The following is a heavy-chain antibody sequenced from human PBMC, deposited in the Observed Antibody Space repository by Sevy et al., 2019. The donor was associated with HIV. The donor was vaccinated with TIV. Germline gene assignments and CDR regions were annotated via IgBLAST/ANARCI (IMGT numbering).Heavy chain of an antibody. CDR2: IYDSGST. V-gene: IGHV4-39*01. D-gene: IGHD5-18*01. CDR1: GGSISSSSYY. Sequence: SETLSLTCTVSGGSISSSSYYWGWIRQPPGKGLEWIGSIYDSGSTYYNPSLKSRVTISVDTSKNQFALKLSSVTAADTAVYYCARRAHTAMVYYYYYGMDVWGQGTTVTVSS. CDR3: ARRAHTAMVYYYYYGMDV. J-gene: IGHJ6*02.